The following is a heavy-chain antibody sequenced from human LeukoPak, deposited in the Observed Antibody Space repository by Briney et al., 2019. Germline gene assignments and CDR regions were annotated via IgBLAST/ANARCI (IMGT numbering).Heavy chain of an antibody. J-gene: IGHJ4*02. CDR3: ARDGLGYYGSSDYFDY. V-gene: IGHV4-4*07. Sequence: SETLSLTCTVSGGSISSYYWSWIRQPAGKGLEWIGRIYTSGSTNYNPSLKSRVTMSVDTSKNQFSLKLSSVTAADTAVYYCARDGLGYYGSSDYFDYWGQGTLVTVSS. D-gene: IGHD3-22*01. CDR2: IYTSGST. CDR1: GGSISSYY.